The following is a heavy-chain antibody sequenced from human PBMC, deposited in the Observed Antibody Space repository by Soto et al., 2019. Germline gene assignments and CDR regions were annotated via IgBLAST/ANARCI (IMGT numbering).Heavy chain of an antibody. CDR3: TANGYYSLEY. V-gene: IGHV4-4*02. D-gene: IGHD5-12*01. CDR2: IYHSGRT. J-gene: IGHJ4*02. Sequence: PSETLSLTCSVSGDSITNDRWWSWVRQSPGKGLEWIGEIYHSGRTNYNPSLKSRVIISVDKSKNNFSLTLSSVTAADTAVYYCTANGYYSLEYWGQGSLVTVSS. CDR1: GDSITNDRW.